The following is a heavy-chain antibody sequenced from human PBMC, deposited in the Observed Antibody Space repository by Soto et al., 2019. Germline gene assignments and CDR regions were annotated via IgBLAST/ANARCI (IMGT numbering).Heavy chain of an antibody. CDR3: ARVRVDCSGGSCYLHWFDP. D-gene: IGHD2-15*01. CDR2: ISAYNGNT. J-gene: IGHJ5*02. V-gene: IGHV1-18*01. Sequence: ASVKVSCKASGYTFTSYGISWVRQAPGQGLEWMGWISAYNGNTNYAQKLQGRVTMTTDTSTSTAYMELRSLRSDDTAVYYCARVRVDCSGGSCYLHWFDPWGQGTLATVSS. CDR1: GYTFTSYG.